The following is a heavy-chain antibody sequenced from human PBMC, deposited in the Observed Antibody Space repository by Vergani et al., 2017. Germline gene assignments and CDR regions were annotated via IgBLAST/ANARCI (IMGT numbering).Heavy chain of an antibody. CDR3: VKSTLRYFDQAEFDP. J-gene: IGHJ5*02. CDR1: GFTFSSYA. CDR2: ISSNGGST. D-gene: IGHD3-9*01. Sequence: EVQLVESGGGLVQPGGSLRLSCSASGFTFSSYAMHWVRQAPGKGLEYVSAISSNGGSTYYADSVKGRFTISRDNSKNTLYLQMSSLRAEDTAVYYCVKSTLRYFDQAEFDPWGQGTLVTVSS. V-gene: IGHV3-64D*06.